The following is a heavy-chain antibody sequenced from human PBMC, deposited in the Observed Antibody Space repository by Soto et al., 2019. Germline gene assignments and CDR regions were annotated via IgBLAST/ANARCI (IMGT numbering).Heavy chain of an antibody. V-gene: IGHV4-39*01. D-gene: IGHD3-3*01. CDR1: GGSISSSSYY. Sequence: QLQLQESGPGLVKPSETLSLTCTVSGGSISSSSYYWGWIRQPPGKGLEWIGTIYYSGSTYYNPSLKSRVTISVDTSKNQFSLKLSSVTGADTAVYYCARRRITIFGVVITGFDYWGQGTLVTVSS. CDR3: ARRRITIFGVVITGFDY. J-gene: IGHJ4*02. CDR2: IYYSGST.